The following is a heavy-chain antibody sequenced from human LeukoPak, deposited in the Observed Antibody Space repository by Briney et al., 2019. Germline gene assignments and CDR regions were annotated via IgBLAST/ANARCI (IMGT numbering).Heavy chain of an antibody. Sequence: PSETLSLTCAVYGGSFSGYYWSWIRQPPGKGLEWIGEINHSGSTNYNPSLKSRVTISVDTSKNQFSLKLSSVTAADTAVYYCARSDDGDFFDYWGQGTLVTVSS. V-gene: IGHV4-34*01. CDR1: GGSFSGYY. J-gene: IGHJ4*02. D-gene: IGHD4-17*01. CDR3: ARSDDGDFFDY. CDR2: INHSGST.